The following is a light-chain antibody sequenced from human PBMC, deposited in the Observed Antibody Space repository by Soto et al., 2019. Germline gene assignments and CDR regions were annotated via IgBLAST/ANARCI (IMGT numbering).Light chain of an antibody. CDR3: SSYTSSSTLV. J-gene: IGLJ1*01. CDR2: DVS. CDR1: SSDVGGYNY. V-gene: IGLV2-14*01. Sequence: QSALTQPASVSGSPGQSITISCTGTSSDVGGYNYVSWYQQHPGKAPKLMIYDVSNRTSGVSNRFSGSKSGNTASLTISGIQAEDEADYYCSSYTSSSTLVFGTGIKVTVL.